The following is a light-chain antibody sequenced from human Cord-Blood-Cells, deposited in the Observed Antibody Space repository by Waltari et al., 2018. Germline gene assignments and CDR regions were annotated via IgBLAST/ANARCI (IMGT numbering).Light chain of an antibody. CDR3: QQYYSYLRT. Sequence: AIRMTQSPSSLSASTGDRVTIPCRASQGISSYLAWYQQKPGKAPKLLIYAASTLQSGVPSRFSGSGSGTDFTLTISCLQSEDFATYYCQQYYSYLRTFGQGTKVEIK. V-gene: IGKV1-8*01. J-gene: IGKJ1*01. CDR2: AAS. CDR1: QGISSY.